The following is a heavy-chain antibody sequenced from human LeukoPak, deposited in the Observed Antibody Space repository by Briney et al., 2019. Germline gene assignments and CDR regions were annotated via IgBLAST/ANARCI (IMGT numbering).Heavy chain of an antibody. Sequence: GGSPRLSCAASGFTFSSHGMSWVRQAPGKGLEWVSSISGNGGRTYYADSVKGRFTISRDNSKNMLYLQMNSLRAEDTAVYYCARGPGGVFDYWGQGTLVTVSS. CDR2: ISGNGGRT. CDR1: GFTFSSHG. D-gene: IGHD3-16*01. CDR3: ARGPGGVFDY. J-gene: IGHJ4*02. V-gene: IGHV3-23*01.